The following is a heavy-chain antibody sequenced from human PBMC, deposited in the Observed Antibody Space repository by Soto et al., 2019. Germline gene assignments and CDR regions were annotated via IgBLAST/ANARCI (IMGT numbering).Heavy chain of an antibody. CDR2: ISWNSGSI. J-gene: IGHJ4*02. Sequence: SLRLSCAASGFSFDDYAMHWVRQAPGKGLEWVSGISWNSGSIGYADSVKGRFTISRDNAKDSLYLQMNSLRAEDTALYYCAKDLQYSSDPQGFDYWGQGTLVTV. CDR1: GFSFDDYA. V-gene: IGHV3-9*01. CDR3: AKDLQYSSDPQGFDY. D-gene: IGHD6-19*01.